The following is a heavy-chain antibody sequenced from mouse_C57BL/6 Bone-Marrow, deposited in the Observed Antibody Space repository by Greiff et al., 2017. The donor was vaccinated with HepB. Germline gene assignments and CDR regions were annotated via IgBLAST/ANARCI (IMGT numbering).Heavy chain of an antibody. D-gene: IGHD3-2*02. J-gene: IGHJ3*01. CDR3: VGALDSSAGFAY. CDR1: GFTFNTYA. CDR2: IRSKSSNYAT. V-gene: IGHV10-3*01. Sequence: EVQLVESGGGLVQPKGSLKLSCAASGFTFNTYAMHWVRQAPGKGLEWVARIRSKSSNYATYYADSVKDRFTISRDDSQSMLYLQMNNLKTEDTALYYCVGALDSSAGFAYWGQGTLVTVSA.